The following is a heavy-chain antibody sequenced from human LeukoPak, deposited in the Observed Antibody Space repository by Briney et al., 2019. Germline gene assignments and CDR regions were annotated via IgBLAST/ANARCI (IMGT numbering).Heavy chain of an antibody. D-gene: IGHD3-10*01. J-gene: IGHJ4*02. V-gene: IGHV3-7*01. CDR1: GFTFSSYW. CDR2: IKQDGSEK. Sequence: GGSLRLSCAASGFTFSSYWMSWVRQAPGKGLEWVANIKQDGSEKYYVDSVKGRFTISRDNAKNSLYLQMNSLRAEDTAVYYCARDSSGWFGEPTLYYFDYWGQGTLVTVSS. CDR3: ARDSSGWFGEPTLYYFDY.